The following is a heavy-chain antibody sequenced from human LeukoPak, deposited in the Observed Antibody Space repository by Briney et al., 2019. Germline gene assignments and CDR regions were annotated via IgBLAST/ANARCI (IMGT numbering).Heavy chain of an antibody. CDR3: ARERDYYDSSGYYQYGGDFDY. D-gene: IGHD3-22*01. V-gene: IGHV1-2*02. CDR2: INPNSGGT. CDR1: GYTFTGYY. Sequence: ASVKVSCKASGYTFTGYYMHWVRQAPGQGLEWMGWINPNSGGTNYAQKFQGRVTMTRDTSISTAYMELSRLRSDDTAVYYCARERDYYDSSGYYQYGGDFDYWGQGTLVTVSS. J-gene: IGHJ4*02.